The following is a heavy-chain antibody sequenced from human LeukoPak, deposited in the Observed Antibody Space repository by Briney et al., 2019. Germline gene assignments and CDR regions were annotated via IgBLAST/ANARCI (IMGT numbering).Heavy chain of an antibody. D-gene: IGHD3-3*01. CDR1: GFTFSSYS. J-gene: IGHJ6*03. CDR2: ISSSSSYI. V-gene: IGHV3-21*01. Sequence: PGGSLRLSCAASGFTFSSYSMNWVRQAPGKGLEWVSSISSSSSYIYYADSVKGRFTISRDNAKNSLYLQMNSLRAEDTAVYYCARGGWLRWSGYPPPLGYYYMDVWGKGTTVTVSS. CDR3: ARGGWLRWSGYPPPLGYYYMDV.